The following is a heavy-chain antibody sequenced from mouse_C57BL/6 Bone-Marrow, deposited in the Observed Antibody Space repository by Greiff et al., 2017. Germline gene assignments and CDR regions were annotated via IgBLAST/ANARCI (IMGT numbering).Heavy chain of an antibody. Sequence: EVKVVESGGGLVKPGGSLKLSCAASGFTFSSYAMSWVRQTPEKRLEWVATISDGGSYTYYPDNVKGRFTISRDNAKNNLYLQMSHLKSEDTAMYYCARGRDYWGQGTLVTVSA. CDR1: GFTFSSYA. CDR3: ARGRDY. D-gene: IGHD3-3*01. CDR2: ISDGGSYT. J-gene: IGHJ3*01. V-gene: IGHV5-4*03.